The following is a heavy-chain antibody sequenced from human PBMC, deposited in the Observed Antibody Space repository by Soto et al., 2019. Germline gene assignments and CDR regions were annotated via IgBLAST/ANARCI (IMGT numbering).Heavy chain of an antibody. D-gene: IGHD6-13*01. CDR1: GGSFTDYY. Sequence: SETLSLTCAFYGGSFTDYYWSCILQPPGKGLEWIGEINHSGGTNYKPSLKSRVTISVDTSKNQFSLKLSSVTAADTAVYYCAREFSSRTRYTWFDPCGQGTLVTVSS. CDR3: AREFSSRTRYTWFDP. CDR2: INHSGGT. V-gene: IGHV4-34*01. J-gene: IGHJ5*02.